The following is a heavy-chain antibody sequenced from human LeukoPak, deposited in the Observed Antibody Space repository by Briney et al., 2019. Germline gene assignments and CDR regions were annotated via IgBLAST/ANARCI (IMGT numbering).Heavy chain of an antibody. J-gene: IGHJ1*01. D-gene: IGHD4-11*01. CDR3: AKDLDRTTVRPEYFQH. CDR1: GFTFSSYA. Sequence: GGSLRLSCAASGFTFSSYAMSWVRQAPGKGLGWVSAISGSGGSTYYADSVKGRFTISRDNSKNTLYLQMNSLRAEDTAVYYCAKDLDRTTVRPEYFQHWGQGTLVTVSS. CDR2: ISGSGGST. V-gene: IGHV3-23*01.